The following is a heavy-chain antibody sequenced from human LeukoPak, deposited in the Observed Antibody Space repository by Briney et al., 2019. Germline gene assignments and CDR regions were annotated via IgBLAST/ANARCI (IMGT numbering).Heavy chain of an antibody. J-gene: IGHJ6*03. D-gene: IGHD6-25*01. Sequence: GGSLRLSCAASGFTFSGSAMHWVRQASGKGLEWVGRIRSKANSYATAYAASVKGRSTISRDDSKNTAYLQMNSLKTDDTAVEYCTTQFAASYYYYYMDVWGKGTTVTISS. CDR2: IRSKANSYAT. CDR1: GFTFSGSA. V-gene: IGHV3-73*01. CDR3: TTQFAASYYYYYMDV.